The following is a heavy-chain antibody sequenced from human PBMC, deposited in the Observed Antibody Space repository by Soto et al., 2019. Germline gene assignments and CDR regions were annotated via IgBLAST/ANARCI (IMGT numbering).Heavy chain of an antibody. Sequence: ASVKVSCKASGYTYTSYDINWVRQATGQGLEWMGWMNPNSGNTGYAQKFQGRVTMTRNTSISTAYMELSSLRSEDTAVYYCSIFRRSSWGNYYYFYMDVCGKGTSVSVSS. CDR2: MNPNSGNT. V-gene: IGHV1-8*01. J-gene: IGHJ6*03. CDR1: GYTYTSYD. D-gene: IGHD6-13*01. CDR3: SIFRRSSWGNYYYFYMDV.